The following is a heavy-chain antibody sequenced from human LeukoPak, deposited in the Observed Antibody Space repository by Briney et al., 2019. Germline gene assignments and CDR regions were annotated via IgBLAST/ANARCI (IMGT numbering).Heavy chain of an antibody. CDR3: ARVVDKSSSYYFDY. CDR1: GGSISSYY. CDR2: IYYSGST. J-gene: IGHJ4*02. Sequence: PSETLSLTCTVSGGSISSYYWSWIRQPPGKGLEWIGYIYYSGSTYYNPSLKSRVTISVDTSKNQFSLKLSSVTAADTAVYYCARVVDKSSSYYFDYWGQGTLVTVSS. D-gene: IGHD6-6*01. V-gene: IGHV4-59*12.